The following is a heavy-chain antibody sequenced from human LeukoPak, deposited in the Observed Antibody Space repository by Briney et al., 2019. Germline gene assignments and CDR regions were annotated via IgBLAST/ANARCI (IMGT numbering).Heavy chain of an antibody. D-gene: IGHD3-22*01. V-gene: IGHV4-59*01. J-gene: IGHJ1*01. CDR1: SGSINSYY. Sequence: SETLSLTCTVSSGSINSYYWNWIRQPPGKGLEWIGRIYSSGSTNYSPSLKSRVTISVDTSKNQFSLKLSSVTAADTAVYYCASSGSGYWLAEYFQHWGQGTLVTVSS. CDR3: ASSGSGYWLAEYFQH. CDR2: IYSSGST.